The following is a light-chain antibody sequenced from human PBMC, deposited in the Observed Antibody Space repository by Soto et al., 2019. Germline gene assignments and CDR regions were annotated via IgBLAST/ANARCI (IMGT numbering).Light chain of an antibody. CDR1: QSVNNN. CDR3: QQYNNWPPIT. Sequence: EIVMTQSPVTLSVSPWERATLSCTASQSVNNNVAWYQQKPGHTPRLLIYGASTRATGIPARFSGSGSGTEFTPTISSLQSEDFAVYYCQQYNNWPPITFGQGTRLEIK. CDR2: GAS. V-gene: IGKV3-15*01. J-gene: IGKJ5*01.